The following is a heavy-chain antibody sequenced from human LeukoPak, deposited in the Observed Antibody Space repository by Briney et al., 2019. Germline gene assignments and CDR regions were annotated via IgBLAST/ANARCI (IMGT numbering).Heavy chain of an antibody. V-gene: IGHV4-59*08. CDR2: IYYSGST. J-gene: IGHJ4*02. CDR1: GGSISSYY. Sequence: SETLSLTCTVSGGSISSYYWSWIRQPPGKGLEWIGYIYYSGSTNYNPSLKSRVTISVDPSKNQFSLKLSSVTAADTAVYYCARHLGSGWFFRGGFDYWGQGTLVTVSS. CDR3: ARHLGSGWFFRGGFDY. D-gene: IGHD6-19*01.